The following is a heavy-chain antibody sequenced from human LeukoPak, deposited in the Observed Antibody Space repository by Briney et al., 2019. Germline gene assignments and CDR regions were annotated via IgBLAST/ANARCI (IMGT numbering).Heavy chain of an antibody. CDR1: GYTFTGYY. Sequence: ASVKVSCKASGYTFTGYYMHWVRQAPGQGLEWMGWINPNSGGTNYAQKFQGRVTMTRDTSISTAYMKLSRLRSDDTAVYYCARVGHTAMAYNWFDPWGQGTLVTVSS. D-gene: IGHD5-18*01. J-gene: IGHJ5*02. V-gene: IGHV1-2*02. CDR2: INPNSGGT. CDR3: ARVGHTAMAYNWFDP.